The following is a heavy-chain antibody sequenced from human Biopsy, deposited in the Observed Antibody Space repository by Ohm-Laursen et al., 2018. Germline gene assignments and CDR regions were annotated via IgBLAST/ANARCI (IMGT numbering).Heavy chain of an antibody. J-gene: IGHJ3*02. CDR1: GFTVNDHA. Sequence: SLRLSCTASGFTVNDHAMHWVRQPPGKGLEWVSGISWDSGRIGYADSVKGRFTVSRDNAKKSLYLEMNSLRPEDTALYYCAKASNWGFEGKAFDIWGHGTMVTVSS. CDR2: ISWDSGRI. D-gene: IGHD7-27*01. V-gene: IGHV3-9*01. CDR3: AKASNWGFEGKAFDI.